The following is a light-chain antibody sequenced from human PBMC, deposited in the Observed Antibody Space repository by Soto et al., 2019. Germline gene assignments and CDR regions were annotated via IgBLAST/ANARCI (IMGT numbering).Light chain of an antibody. CDR3: GTWDHSLGEVV. CDR2: YDN. J-gene: IGLJ2*01. Sequence: QSVLTQPPSASGTPGQRVTISCSGSNSNIGSNTVNWYQQLPGTAPKLLIYYDNLRPSGVPDRISGSKSGTSASLAISGLQSDDEADYYCGTWDHSLGEVVFGGGTKLTVL. CDR1: NSNIGSNT. V-gene: IGLV1-44*01.